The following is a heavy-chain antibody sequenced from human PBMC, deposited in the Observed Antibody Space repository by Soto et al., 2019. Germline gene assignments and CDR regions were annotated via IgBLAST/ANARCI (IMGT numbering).Heavy chain of an antibody. D-gene: IGHD2-15*01. CDR1: GFTFDDYA. CDR2: ITWNSNVI. CDR3: AKGGPTLFVVVAKCYLDY. J-gene: IGHJ4*03. Sequence: EVQLVESGGGLVQPGRSLRLSCAASGFTFDDYAMHWVRRVPGKGLEWVSSITWNSNVIGYADSVKGRFTISRDNAKNSWYLQRTSLRPKNTAFYYGAKGGPTLFVVVAKCYLDYGGRGALSPSPQ. V-gene: IGHV3-9*01.